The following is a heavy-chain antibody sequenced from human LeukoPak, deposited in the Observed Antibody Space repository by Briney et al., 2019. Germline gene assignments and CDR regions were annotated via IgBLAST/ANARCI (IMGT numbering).Heavy chain of an antibody. CDR2: INSDGSST. CDR1: GFTFSDYW. D-gene: IGHD1-26*01. J-gene: IGHJ3*02. Sequence: GGSLRLSCAASGFTFSDYWMRWVRQAPEKGLVWVSRINSDGSSTTYADSVKGRFTISRDNAKNSLYLQMNSLRAEDTAVYYCARDEWELLCHDALDIWGQGTMVTVSS. CDR3: ARDEWELLCHDALDI. V-gene: IGHV3-74*01.